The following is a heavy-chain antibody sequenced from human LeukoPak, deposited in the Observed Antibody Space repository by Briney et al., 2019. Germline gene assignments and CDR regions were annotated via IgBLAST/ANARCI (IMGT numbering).Heavy chain of an antibody. J-gene: IGHJ6*03. CDR2: IYYSGNT. CDR1: GGSIISSSYY. V-gene: IGHV4-39*07. Sequence: SESLSLTCTVSGGSIISSSYYWGWIRQPPGKGLEWIGTIYYSGNTYYNPSLKSRVTISVDTSKNQFSLKLSSVTAADTAVYYCTRVNYYYYYMDVWGKGTTVTVSS. CDR3: TRVNYYYYYMDV.